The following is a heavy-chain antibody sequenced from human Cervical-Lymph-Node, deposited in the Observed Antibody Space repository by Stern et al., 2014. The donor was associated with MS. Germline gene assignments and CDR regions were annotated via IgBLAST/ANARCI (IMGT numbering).Heavy chain of an antibody. J-gene: IGHJ4*02. V-gene: IGHV5-51*01. Sequence: VQLVQSGAEVKKPGESLKISCKGSGYNFTSYWIGWVRQMPGKGLELMGIIYPCDSDTRNRPSFQGHVTISPDKSISPAFLQWSSLKASDTAMYYCARHCAKREQCAFDYWGQGTLVTVSS. CDR1: GYNFTSYW. CDR2: IYPCDSDT. CDR3: ARHCAKREQCAFDY. D-gene: IGHD6-19*01.